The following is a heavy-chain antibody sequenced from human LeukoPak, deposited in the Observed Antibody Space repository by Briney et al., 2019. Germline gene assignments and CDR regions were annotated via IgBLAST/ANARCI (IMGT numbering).Heavy chain of an antibody. CDR2: IYYSGST. V-gene: IGHV4-31*06. CDR3: ATRNYDSSGYHI. Sequence: SETLSLTCTVSGGSISSSSYYWSWIRQHPGKGLEWIGYIYYSGSTYYNPSLKSRVTISVDTSKNQFSLKLSSVTAADTAVYYCATRNYDSSGYHIWGQGTLVTVSS. D-gene: IGHD3-22*01. CDR1: GGSISSSSYY. J-gene: IGHJ4*02.